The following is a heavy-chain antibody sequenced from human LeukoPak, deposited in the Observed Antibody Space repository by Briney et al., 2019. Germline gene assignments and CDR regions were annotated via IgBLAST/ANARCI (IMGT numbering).Heavy chain of an antibody. V-gene: IGHV3-21*04. CDR3: AKDAGYSSGWYHYYYMDV. J-gene: IGHJ6*03. CDR1: GFTFSSYS. CDR2: ISSSSSYI. D-gene: IGHD6-19*01. Sequence: GGSLRLSCAASGFTFSSYSMNWVRQAPGKGLEWVSSISSSSSYIYYADSVKGRFTISRDNAKSSLYLQMNSLRAEDTAVYYCAKDAGYSSGWYHYYYMDVWGKGTTVTVSS.